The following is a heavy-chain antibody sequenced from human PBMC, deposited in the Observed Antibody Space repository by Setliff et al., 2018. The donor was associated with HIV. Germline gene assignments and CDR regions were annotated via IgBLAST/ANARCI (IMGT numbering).Heavy chain of an antibody. Sequence: SETLSLTCIVSGGSISSDNYYWGWVRQPPGKGLEWIGSIFYTGSTYYNPSLKSRVTISVDTSKNQFSLKLSSVTAADTAVYYCARARSLITVRRSFDYWGQGTLVTVSS. D-gene: IGHD6-6*01. V-gene: IGHV4-39*07. J-gene: IGHJ4*02. CDR1: GGSISSDNYY. CDR3: ARARSLITVRRSFDY. CDR2: IFYTGST.